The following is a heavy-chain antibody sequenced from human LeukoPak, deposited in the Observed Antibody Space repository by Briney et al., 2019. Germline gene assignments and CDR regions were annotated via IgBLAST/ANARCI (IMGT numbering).Heavy chain of an antibody. V-gene: IGHV4-59*01. J-gene: IGHJ3*02. CDR1: VGSINRYY. CDR3: ARGPPDVYYAFDI. D-gene: IGHD3-16*01. CDR2: IHYSGST. Sequence: SETLSLTCTVSVGSINRYYWRWIRQPPAKGREGIGYIHYSGSTNYNPSLKSRATTSLDSSKNQFSLKLSSVTAADTAVYYCARGPPDVYYAFDIWGQGTLVTVST.